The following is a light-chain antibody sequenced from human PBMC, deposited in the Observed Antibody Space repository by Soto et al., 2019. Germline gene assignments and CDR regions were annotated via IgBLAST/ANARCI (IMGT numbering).Light chain of an antibody. CDR1: QSISSW. V-gene: IGKV1-5*03. CDR2: KAS. CDR3: QQYRDNWT. Sequence: DIQMTQSPSTLSASVGDRVTSTCRASQSISSWLAWYQQKPGTAPKLLIYKASTLQSGVPSRFSGSGSGTEFTLTISSLQPDDSATYYCQQYRDNWTFGQGTKVE. J-gene: IGKJ1*01.